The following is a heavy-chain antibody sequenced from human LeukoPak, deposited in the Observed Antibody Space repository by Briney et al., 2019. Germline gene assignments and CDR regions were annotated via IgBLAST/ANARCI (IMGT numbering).Heavy chain of an antibody. J-gene: IGHJ4*02. D-gene: IGHD5-24*01. CDR3: ARLEGDEPFDY. CDR2: IWYDGSNK. Sequence: GGSLRLPCAASGFTFSSYGMHWVRQAPGKGLEWVAVIWYDGSNKYYADSVKGRFTISRDNSKNTLYLQMNSLRAEDTAVYYCARLEGDEPFDYWGQGTLVTVSS. V-gene: IGHV3-33*01. CDR1: GFTFSSYG.